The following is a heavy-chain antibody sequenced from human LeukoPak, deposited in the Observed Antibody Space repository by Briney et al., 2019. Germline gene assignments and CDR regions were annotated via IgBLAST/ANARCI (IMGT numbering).Heavy chain of an antibody. CDR3: ARGYCTGTTCYISYYFDY. D-gene: IGHD2-2*02. CDR1: GGSISSSNW. V-gene: IGHV4-4*02. J-gene: IGHJ4*02. CDR2: IYHSGST. Sequence: SGTLSLTCAVSGGSISSSNWWSWVRQPPGKGLEWIGEIYHSGSTNYNPSLKSRVTISVDKSKNQFSLKLSSVTAADTAVYYCARGYCTGTTCYISYYFDYWGQGTLVTVSS.